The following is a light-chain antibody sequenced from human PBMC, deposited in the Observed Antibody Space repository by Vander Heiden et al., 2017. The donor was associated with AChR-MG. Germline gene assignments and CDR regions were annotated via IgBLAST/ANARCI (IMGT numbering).Light chain of an antibody. Sequence: EIVFTHSPGTLSLSPGERAPLPCRASQSVSSSYLAWYQQKPGQAPRLLIYGASSRAIGIPDRFSGSGSGTDFTLTISRLESEDFAVYYCQQYGSSLRLTFGGGTKVEIK. V-gene: IGKV3-20*01. CDR3: QQYGSSLRLT. CDR1: QSVSSSY. J-gene: IGKJ4*01. CDR2: GAS.